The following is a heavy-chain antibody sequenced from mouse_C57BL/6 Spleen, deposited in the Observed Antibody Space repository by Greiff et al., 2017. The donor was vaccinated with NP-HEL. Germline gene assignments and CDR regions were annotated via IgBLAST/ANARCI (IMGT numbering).Heavy chain of an antibody. CDR3: AILWLRRGSHYYAMDY. D-gene: IGHD2-2*01. V-gene: IGHV1-26*01. Sequence: EVQLQQSGPELVKPGASVKISCKASGYTFTDYYMNWVKQSHGKSLEWIGDINPNNGGTSYNQKFKGKATLTVDKSSSTAYMELRSLTSEDSAVYYCAILWLRRGSHYYAMDYWGQGTSVTVSS. CDR1: GYTFTDYY. J-gene: IGHJ4*01. CDR2: INPNNGGT.